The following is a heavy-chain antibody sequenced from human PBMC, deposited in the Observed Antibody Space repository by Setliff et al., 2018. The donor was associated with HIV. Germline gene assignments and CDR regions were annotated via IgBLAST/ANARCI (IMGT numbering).Heavy chain of an antibody. Sequence: SGPTLVNPTQPLTLTCTFSGFSLSTSGVGVGWIRQPPGKALEWLTVIYWNANKYYSPSLRRRLTVTRDTPKNQVVLTMTNMDPVDTATYFCAHTPVSRNQYFFDYWGQGTLVTVSS. CDR2: IYWNANK. V-gene: IGHV2-5*01. CDR3: AHTPVSRNQYFFDY. J-gene: IGHJ4*02. D-gene: IGHD3-10*01. CDR1: GFSLSTSGVG.